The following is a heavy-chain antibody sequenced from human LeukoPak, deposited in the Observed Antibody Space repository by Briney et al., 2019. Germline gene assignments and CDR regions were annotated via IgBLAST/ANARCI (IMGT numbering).Heavy chain of an antibody. CDR1: GFSFSSSA. D-gene: IGHD3-22*01. CDR3: AKGRYYYDTVAFDI. V-gene: IGHV3-30*02. Sequence: GGSLRLSCAASGFSFSSSAMHWVRQAPGKGLEWVAFIRYDGSDKYYADSVKGRFTISRDNSKNSLYLQMDSLRTEDTAMYYCAKGRYYYDTVAFDIWGQGTMVTVSS. J-gene: IGHJ3*02. CDR2: IRYDGSDK.